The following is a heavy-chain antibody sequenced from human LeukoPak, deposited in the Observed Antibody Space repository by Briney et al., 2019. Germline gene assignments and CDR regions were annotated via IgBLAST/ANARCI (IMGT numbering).Heavy chain of an antibody. V-gene: IGHV4-61*01. CDR2: IYYSGST. J-gene: IGHJ5*02. CDR3: ARELLRNPYGDDEAS. CDR1: GGSVSSGSYY. Sequence: SETLSLTRTVSGGSVSSGSYYWSWIRQPPGKGLEWIGYIYYSGSTNYNPSLKSRVTISVDTSKNQFSLKLSSVTAADTAVYYCARELLRNPYGDDEASWGQGTLVTVSS. D-gene: IGHD4-17*01.